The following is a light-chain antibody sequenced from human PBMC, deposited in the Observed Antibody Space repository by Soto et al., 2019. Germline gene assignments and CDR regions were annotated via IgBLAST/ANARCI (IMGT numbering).Light chain of an antibody. CDR3: QHYGDSPIYT. Sequence: EIVLTQSPGTLSLSPGATATLSCRASQSVSRNYLAWFQQKPGQAPRLLIHGASSRAAGTQDRFSGSGSGTDLTLTISRLEPEDLAVYYCQHYGDSPIYTFGPGTKVDFK. CDR1: QSVSRNY. V-gene: IGKV3-20*01. CDR2: GAS. J-gene: IGKJ3*01.